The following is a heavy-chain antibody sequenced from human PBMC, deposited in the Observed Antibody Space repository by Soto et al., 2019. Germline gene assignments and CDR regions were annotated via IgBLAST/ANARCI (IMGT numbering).Heavy chain of an antibody. CDR3: ARLRGRTNGY. CDR2: IYYSGST. J-gene: IGHJ4*02. V-gene: IGHV4-39*01. CDR1: GGSISSSSYY. D-gene: IGHD2-8*01. Sequence: QLQLQESGPGLVKPSETLSLTCTVSGGSISSSSYYWGWIRQPPGKGLEWIGSIYYSGSTYYNPSLKSRVTIAVDTSKNQFSLKLSSVTAADTAVYYCARLRGRTNGYWGQGTLVTVSS.